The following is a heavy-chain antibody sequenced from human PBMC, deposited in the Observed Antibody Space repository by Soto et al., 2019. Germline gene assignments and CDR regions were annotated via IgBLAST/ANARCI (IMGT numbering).Heavy chain of an antibody. Sequence: QVQLVQSGAEVRQPASSVKVSCKTSGGTFSSYAISWVRQAPGQGLEWMGGIVPIVDTATYAQKFQGRVTIAEDESRSTAYMELSRLRSDDTAVYYCLRVVAIPGDPDYWGQGTLVTVSS. V-gene: IGHV1-69*12. J-gene: IGHJ4*02. CDR3: LRVVAIPGDPDY. CDR2: IVPIVDTA. D-gene: IGHD2-15*01. CDR1: GGTFSSYA.